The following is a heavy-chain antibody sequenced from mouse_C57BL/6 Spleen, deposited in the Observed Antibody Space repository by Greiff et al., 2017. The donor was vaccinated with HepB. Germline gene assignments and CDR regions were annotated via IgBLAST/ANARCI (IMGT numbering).Heavy chain of an antibody. D-gene: IGHD1-1*01. CDR3: TVGYYGSFDY. Sequence: VQLQQSGAELVRPGASVTLSCKASGYTFTDYEMHWVKQTPVHGLEWIGAIDPETGGTAYNQKFKGKAILTADKSSSTAYMELRSLTSEDSAVYYCTVGYYGSFDYWGQGTTLTVSS. CDR1: GYTFTDYE. CDR2: IDPETGGT. V-gene: IGHV1-15*01. J-gene: IGHJ2*01.